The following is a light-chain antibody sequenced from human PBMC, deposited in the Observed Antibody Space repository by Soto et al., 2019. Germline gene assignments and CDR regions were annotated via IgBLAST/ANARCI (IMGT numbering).Light chain of an antibody. CDR1: NFGDKS. J-gene: IGLJ2*01. CDR3: QVWDNSADRVAV. Sequence: SYELNQPPSVSVAPGQPARITCGGDNFGDKSVHWYQQKPGQAPVMVVYDDYDRLSGIPERFSGSKSGNTATLTISGVEAGDEADYFCQVWDNSADRVAVFGGGTKLTVL. V-gene: IGLV3-21*02. CDR2: DDY.